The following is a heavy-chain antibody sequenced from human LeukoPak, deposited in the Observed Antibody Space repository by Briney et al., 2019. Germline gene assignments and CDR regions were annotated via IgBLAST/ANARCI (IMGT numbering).Heavy chain of an antibody. Sequence: PSETLSLTCTVSDGSISSSSYYWGWIRQPPGKGLEWIGNIYYSGSTYYNPSLKSRVTISVDTSKNQFSLKLSSVTAADTAVYYCARVIGTYYYGSGSYYDGRNDAFDIWGQGTMVTVSS. D-gene: IGHD3-10*01. V-gene: IGHV4-39*07. J-gene: IGHJ3*02. CDR2: IYYSGST. CDR3: ARVIGTYYYGSGSYYDGRNDAFDI. CDR1: DGSISSSSYY.